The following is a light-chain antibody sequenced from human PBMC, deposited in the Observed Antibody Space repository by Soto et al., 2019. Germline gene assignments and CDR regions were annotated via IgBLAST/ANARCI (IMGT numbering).Light chain of an antibody. CDR1: QSISSW. Sequence: DIPMTQSPSTLSASVGDRVTITCRASQSISSWLAWYQQKPGKAPKLLIYDASSLESGVPSRFSGSGSGTEFTLTISSLQPDDFATYYCQQYNDYSAWTFGQGTKVEIK. J-gene: IGKJ1*01. CDR2: DAS. CDR3: QQYNDYSAWT. V-gene: IGKV1-5*01.